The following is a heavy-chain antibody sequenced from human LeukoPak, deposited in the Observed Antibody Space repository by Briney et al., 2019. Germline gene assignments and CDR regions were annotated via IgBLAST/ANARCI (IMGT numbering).Heavy chain of an antibody. D-gene: IGHD3-22*01. CDR3: ARRRYYDDSGYLE. CDR1: ADSVSRSDSY. V-gene: IGHV4-39*01. CDR2: IYYSGRT. Sequence: SETLSLTCSVSADSVSRSDSYWDWIRQPPGKGLEWIGTIYYSGRTYYSPSLKSRVTLSVDTSSNQFSLNLRSVTAADTAVYYCARRRYYDDSGYLEWGQGTLLSVSS. J-gene: IGHJ1*01.